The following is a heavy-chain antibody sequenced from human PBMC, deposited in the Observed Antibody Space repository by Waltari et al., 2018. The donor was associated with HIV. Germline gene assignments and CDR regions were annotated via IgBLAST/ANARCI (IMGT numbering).Heavy chain of an antibody. CDR2: MNPNSGNT. Sequence: QVQLVQSGAEVKKPGASVKVSCKASGYTFTSYDVNWVRQATGQGLEWMGWMNPNSGNTGYAQKLQGRGTMTRNTSISTAYMERSSLRSEDTAGYYCARRMAPNYCYYYGMDVWGQGTTVTVSS. CDR3: ARRMAPNYCYYYGMDV. J-gene: IGHJ6*02. D-gene: IGHD2-15*01. CDR1: GYTFTSYD. V-gene: IGHV1-8*01.